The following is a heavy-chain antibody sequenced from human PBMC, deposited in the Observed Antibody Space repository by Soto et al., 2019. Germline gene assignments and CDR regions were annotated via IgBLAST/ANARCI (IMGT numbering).Heavy chain of an antibody. CDR3: ARQTTYSSSWYDY. J-gene: IGHJ5*01. Sequence: SETLSLTCTVSGGSISNYYWTWIRQPAGKGLQWIGRIYTSGSTNYNPSLKSRITMSVDTSENQFSLKLSSVTAADTALYYCARQTTYSSSWYDYWGHGTLVTVSS. V-gene: IGHV4-4*07. CDR1: GGSISNYY. D-gene: IGHD6-13*01. CDR2: IYTSGST.